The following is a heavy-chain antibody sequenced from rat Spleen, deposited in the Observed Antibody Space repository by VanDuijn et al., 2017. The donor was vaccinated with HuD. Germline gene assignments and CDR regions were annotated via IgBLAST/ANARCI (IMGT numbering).Heavy chain of an antibody. CDR3: NSNYGYY. Sequence: QVQLKESGPGLVQPSQTLSLTCTVSGFSLTSYIVHWVRQPPGKGLEWMGVIWSGGNTDYNSAIKPRLSISRDTSKSQVFLTMNSLQTEDTVIYYCNSNYGYYWGQGVMVTVSS. J-gene: IGHJ2*01. D-gene: IGHD1-6*01. CDR1: GFSLTSYI. V-gene: IGHV2S78*01. CDR2: IWSGGNT.